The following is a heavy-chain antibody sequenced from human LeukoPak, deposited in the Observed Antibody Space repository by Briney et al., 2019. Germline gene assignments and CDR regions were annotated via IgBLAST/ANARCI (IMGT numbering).Heavy chain of an antibody. CDR3: AREDSSGAFDI. CDR2: VWYDESNK. CDR1: GFTFRSYD. Sequence: PGGSLRLSCAASGFTFRSYDMHWVRQAPGKGLEWVAVVWYDESNKYYVDSVKGRFTISRDNFKNTLYLQMNSLRVEDTALYYCAREDSSGAFDIWGQGTMVTVSS. V-gene: IGHV3-33*01. D-gene: IGHD3-22*01. J-gene: IGHJ3*02.